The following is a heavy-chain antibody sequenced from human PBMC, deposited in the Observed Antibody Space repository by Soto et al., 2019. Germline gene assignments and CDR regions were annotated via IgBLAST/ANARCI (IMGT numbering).Heavy chain of an antibody. CDR1: GESVGRNSGG. CDR3: AGVAWFRGMDV. D-gene: IGHD2-21*01. Sequence: SQTLSLTGDISGESVGRNSGGWNWIRQSPSRGLEWLGRTYYRSKWENDYAVSVKSRISINPDTSKNQVSLHLYSVTPEDTAVYYCAGVAWFRGMDVWGQGTPVTVSS. J-gene: IGHJ6*02. V-gene: IGHV6-1*01. CDR2: TYYRSKWEN.